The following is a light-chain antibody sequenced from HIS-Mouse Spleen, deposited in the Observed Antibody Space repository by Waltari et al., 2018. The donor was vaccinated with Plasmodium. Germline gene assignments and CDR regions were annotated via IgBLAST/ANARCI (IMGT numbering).Light chain of an antibody. CDR1: ALPQPY. J-gene: IGLJ3*02. V-gene: IGLV3-10*01. CDR3: YSTDSSGNHRV. CDR2: EDS. Sequence: SYELTQPPSVSVSPGQPARITCSGDALPQPYAYWYQQKSAKAPVLVIYEDSKRPAGSPERFSGSSSGTMGTLAISGAQVEDEADYDCYSTDSSGNHRVFGGGTKLTVL.